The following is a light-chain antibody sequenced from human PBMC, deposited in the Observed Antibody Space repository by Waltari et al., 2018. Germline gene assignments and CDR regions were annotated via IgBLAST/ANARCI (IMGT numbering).Light chain of an antibody. J-gene: IGLJ2*01. Sequence: QSVVTQPPSASGTPGQRVTISCSGSSSNIGSNTVNWFQQLPVMAPRLLIYSNDQRPSGVPDRFSASTSGTSASLVISGLQSEDEADYYCAAWDDSLNGPVFGGGTKVTVL. CDR3: AAWDDSLNGPV. CDR2: SND. CDR1: SSNIGSNT. V-gene: IGLV1-44*01.